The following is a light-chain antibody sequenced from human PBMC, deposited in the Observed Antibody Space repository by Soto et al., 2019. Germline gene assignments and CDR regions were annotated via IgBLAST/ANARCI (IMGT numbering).Light chain of an antibody. CDR2: ETK. V-gene: IGLV1-44*01. CDR1: SSNIGSNT. CDR3: QSYDNSLRGWV. Sequence: QSVLTQPLSASASPGQRVTISCSGGSSNIGSNTVAWYQHLPGTAPKLLIFETKSRPSGVPDRFSASKSGTSASLAITGLQTEDEAHYYCQSYDNSLRGWVFGGGTKVTVL. J-gene: IGLJ3*02.